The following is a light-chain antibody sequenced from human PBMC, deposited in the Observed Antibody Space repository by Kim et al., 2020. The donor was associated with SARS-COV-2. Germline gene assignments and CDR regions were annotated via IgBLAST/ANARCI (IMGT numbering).Light chain of an antibody. CDR1: ESISDW. Sequence: DIRMSQSPSTLSASVGDRVTMTCRASESISDWLAWYQQKPGKAPKFLIYTASTLESGVPSRFSGSGSGTEFTLTINSLQPDDVAMYYCQQFSVSPWTFGQGTKVDIK. CDR2: TAS. J-gene: IGKJ1*01. V-gene: IGKV1-5*03. CDR3: QQFSVSPWT.